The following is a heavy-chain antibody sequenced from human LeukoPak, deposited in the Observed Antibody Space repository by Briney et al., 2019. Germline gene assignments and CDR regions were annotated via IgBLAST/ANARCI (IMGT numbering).Heavy chain of an antibody. D-gene: IGHD1-1*01. V-gene: IGHV4-59*08. Sequence: SETLSLTCSVSGGSISSYYWSWIRQPPGKGLEWIGYIYYSGSTNYNPSLKSRVTISVDTSKNQFSLKLSSVTAADSAVYFCARLNDPLPVAGNPDNFNHGLAVCAQGTPATVPS. CDR3: ARLNDPLPVAGNPDNFNHGLAV. J-gene: IGHJ6*02. CDR1: GGSISSYY. CDR2: IYYSGST.